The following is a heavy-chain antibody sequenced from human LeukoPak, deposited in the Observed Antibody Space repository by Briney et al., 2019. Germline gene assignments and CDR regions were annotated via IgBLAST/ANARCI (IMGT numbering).Heavy chain of an antibody. V-gene: IGHV3-23*01. CDR2: ISGSGDNT. CDR3: EKDRGY. J-gene: IGHJ4*02. CDR1: GFTFRTYG. Sequence: GGSLRLSCAASGFTFRTYGMPWVRHAPGKGLEWVSGISGSGDNTYYADSVKGRFTISRDNSKNTLYLQMNSLRAEDTAVYYCEKDRGYWGQGTLVTVSS.